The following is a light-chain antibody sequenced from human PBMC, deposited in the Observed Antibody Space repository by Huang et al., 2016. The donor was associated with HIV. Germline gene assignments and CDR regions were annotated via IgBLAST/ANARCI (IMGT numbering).Light chain of an antibody. CDR1: QSVSSYY. J-gene: IGKJ1*01. Sequence: VLTQSPGTLSLSPGERATLPCRASQSVSSYYLAWYQQKLGLAPRLLISGTSNRATGIPDRFSGSGSGTDFTLTINKLGPQDSAVYYCHHYGSSPWTFGQGTKVEI. CDR3: HHYGSSPWT. V-gene: IGKV3-20*01. CDR2: GTS.